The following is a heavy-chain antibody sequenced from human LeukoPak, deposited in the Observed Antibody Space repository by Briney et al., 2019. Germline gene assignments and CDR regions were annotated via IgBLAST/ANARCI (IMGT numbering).Heavy chain of an antibody. Sequence: ASVKVSCKASGYTFTSYGISWVRQAPGQGLEWMGWIGAYNGNTNYAQKLQGRVTMTTDTSTSTAYMELRSLRSDDTAVYYCARVVGDFWSGYYGFDYWGQGTLVTVSS. V-gene: IGHV1-18*01. J-gene: IGHJ4*02. CDR2: IGAYNGNT. CDR3: ARVVGDFWSGYYGFDY. CDR1: GYTFTSYG. D-gene: IGHD3-3*01.